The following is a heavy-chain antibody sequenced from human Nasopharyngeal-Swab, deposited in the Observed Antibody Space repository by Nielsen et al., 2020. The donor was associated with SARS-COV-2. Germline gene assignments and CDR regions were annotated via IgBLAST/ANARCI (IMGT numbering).Heavy chain of an antibody. CDR3: ARAQGVYFDWLPPDY. D-gene: IGHD3-9*01. V-gene: IGHV3-11*04. CDR2: ISSSGSTI. J-gene: IGHJ4*02. CDR1: GFTFSDYY. Sequence: GESLKISCAASGFTFSDYYMSWIRQAPGKGLEWVSYISSSGSTIYYADSVKGRFTISRDNSKNTLYLQMNSLRAEDTAVYYCARAQGVYFDWLPPDYWGQGTLVTVSS.